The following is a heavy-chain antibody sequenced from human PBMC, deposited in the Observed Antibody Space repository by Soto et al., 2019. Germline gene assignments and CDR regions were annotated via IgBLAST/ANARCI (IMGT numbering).Heavy chain of an antibody. D-gene: IGHD3-16*02. V-gene: IGHV2-5*02. J-gene: IGHJ4*02. CDR2: TYWDDDN. Sequence: SGPTLVNPTPPLTLPCTFSGFSLTSNDVGVSWIRQPPGKALEYLALTYWDDDNRYSPSLKSRLTITKDTPKNQVVLRMTTMDPVDTATYSCVHSSYSWSSFDYWGQGTLVTVSS. CDR3: VHSSYSWSSFDY. CDR1: GFSLTSNDVG.